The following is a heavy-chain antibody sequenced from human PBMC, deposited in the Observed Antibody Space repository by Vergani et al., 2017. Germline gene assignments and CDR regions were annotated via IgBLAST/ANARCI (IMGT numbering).Heavy chain of an antibody. J-gene: IGHJ4*02. Sequence: VQLVESGGGVVQPGRSLRLSCAASGFTFSSYGMHWVRQAPGKGLEWVAVIWYDGSNKYYADSVKGRFTISRDNSKNTLYLQMNSLRAEDTDVYYCARSENVRLYYFDYWGQGTLVTVSS. V-gene: IGHV3-33*01. CDR1: GFTFSSYG. D-gene: IGHD1-1*01. CDR3: ARSENVRLYYFDY. CDR2: IWYDGSNK.